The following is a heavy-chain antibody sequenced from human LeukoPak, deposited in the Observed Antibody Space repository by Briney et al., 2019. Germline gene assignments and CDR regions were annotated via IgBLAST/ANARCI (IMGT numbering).Heavy chain of an antibody. V-gene: IGHV4-4*07. CDR2: IHTSGST. Sequence: SETLSLTCTVSGGSISSYYWSWIRQPAGKGLEWIGRIHTSGSTNYNPSLKSRVTMSVDTSKNQFSLKLSSVTAADTAVYYCARHAGSGWRDYFDYWGQGTLVTVSS. J-gene: IGHJ4*02. D-gene: IGHD6-19*01. CDR1: GGSISSYY. CDR3: ARHAGSGWRDYFDY.